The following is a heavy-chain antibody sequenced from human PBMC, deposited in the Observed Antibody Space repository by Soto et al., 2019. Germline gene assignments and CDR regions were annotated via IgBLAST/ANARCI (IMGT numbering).Heavy chain of an antibody. CDR2: IYYSGST. CDR3: ARSTVTTWYFDY. CDR1: GGSISSGDYY. V-gene: IGHV4-30-4*01. Sequence: SETLSLTCTVSGGSISSGDYYGIWIRQPPGKGLEWIGYIYYSGSTYYNPSLKSRVTMSVDTSKNQFSLKLSSVTAADTAVYYCARSTVTTWYFDYWGQGTLVTVSS. D-gene: IGHD4-4*01. J-gene: IGHJ4*02.